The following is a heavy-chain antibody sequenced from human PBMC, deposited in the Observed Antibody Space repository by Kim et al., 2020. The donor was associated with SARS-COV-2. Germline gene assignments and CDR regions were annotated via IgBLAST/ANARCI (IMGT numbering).Heavy chain of an antibody. D-gene: IGHD3-22*01. V-gene: IGHV1-18*01. CDR1: GYTFTSYG. Sequence: ASVKVSCKASGYTFTSYGISWLRQAPGQGLEWMGWISVYNANTNYAQNLQARRTMTTDTSTSTAYMELRSLTSDDTAVYYCARDPAYDSSVYAADYWGQGTLVTVSS. CDR2: ISVYNANT. CDR3: ARDPAYDSSVYAADY. J-gene: IGHJ4*02.